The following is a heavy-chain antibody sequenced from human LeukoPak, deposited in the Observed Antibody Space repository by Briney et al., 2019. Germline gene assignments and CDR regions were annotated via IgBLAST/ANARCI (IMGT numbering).Heavy chain of an antibody. Sequence: PGRSLRLSCAASGFTFSSYGMHWVRQAPGKGLEWVAVISYDGSNKYYADSVKGRFTISRDNSKNTLYLQVNSLRAEDTAVYYCAKTGGDGDSGSYYFYYYGMDVWGQGTTVTVSS. CDR1: GFTFSSYG. V-gene: IGHV3-30*18. J-gene: IGHJ6*02. CDR3: AKTGGDGDSGSYYFYYYGMDV. CDR2: ISYDGSNK. D-gene: IGHD1-26*01.